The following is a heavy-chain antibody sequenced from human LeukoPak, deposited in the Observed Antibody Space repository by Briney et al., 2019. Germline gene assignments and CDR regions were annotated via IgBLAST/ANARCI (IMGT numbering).Heavy chain of an antibody. V-gene: IGHV3-53*01. CDR3: ARGEQRLVPYFDY. CDR2: IYSGGST. J-gene: IGHJ4*02. CDR1: GFTVNSNY. Sequence: GGSLRLSCAASGFTVNSNYMSWVRQAPGKGLEWVSVIYSGGSTYYADSVKGRFTISRDNSKNTLYLQMNSLRAEDTAVYYCARGEQRLVPYFDYWGQGTLVTVSS. D-gene: IGHD6-13*01.